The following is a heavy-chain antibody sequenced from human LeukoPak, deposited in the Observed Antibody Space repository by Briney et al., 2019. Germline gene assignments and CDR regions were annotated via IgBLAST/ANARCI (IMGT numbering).Heavy chain of an antibody. D-gene: IGHD5-18*01. CDR1: GGSIGGGTYY. Sequence: TLSLTCTVSGGSIGGGTYYWSWIRQPAGKVLEWIGRIYTSGSTNYNPSLKSRVTISVDTSKNQFSLKLSSVTAAYTAVYYCARDVGYSYGYSAFDIWGQGAMVTVSS. CDR2: IYTSGST. V-gene: IGHV4-61*02. J-gene: IGHJ3*02. CDR3: ARDVGYSYGYSAFDI.